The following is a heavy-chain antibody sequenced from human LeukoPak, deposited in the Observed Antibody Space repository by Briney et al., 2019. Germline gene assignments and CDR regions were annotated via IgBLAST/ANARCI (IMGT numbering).Heavy chain of an antibody. D-gene: IGHD6-19*01. CDR2: IYYSGST. CDR1: GGSISSYY. V-gene: IGHV4-59*08. CDR3: ARDSSGWYYFDY. Sequence: PSETLSLTCTVSGGSISSYYWSWTRQPPGKGLEWIGYIYYSGSTNYNPSLKSRVTISVDTSKNQFSLKLSSVTAADTAVYYCARDSSGWYYFDYWGQGTLVTVSS. J-gene: IGHJ4*02.